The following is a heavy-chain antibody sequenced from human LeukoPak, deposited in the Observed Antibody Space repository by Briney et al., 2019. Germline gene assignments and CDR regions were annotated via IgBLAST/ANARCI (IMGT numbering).Heavy chain of an antibody. Sequence: GGSLRLSCAASGFTFSSYAMSWVRQAPGKGLEWVSAISGSGGSTYYADSVKGRFTISRDNAKNSLYLQMNSLRAEDTAVYYCARMNCSSTSCPDAFDIWGQGTMVTVSS. CDR3: ARMNCSSTSCPDAFDI. CDR1: GFTFSSYA. V-gene: IGHV3-23*01. D-gene: IGHD2-2*01. CDR2: ISGSGGST. J-gene: IGHJ3*02.